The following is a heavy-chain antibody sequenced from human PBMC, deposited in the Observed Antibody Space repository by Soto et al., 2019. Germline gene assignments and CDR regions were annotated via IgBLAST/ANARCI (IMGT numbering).Heavy chain of an antibody. CDR3: AKKGLWFGELLGGMDV. CDR1: GFTFGASA. V-gene: IGHV3-73*01. CDR2: IGSKGETYAT. D-gene: IGHD3-10*01. Sequence: PGGSLRLSCAASGFTFGASALPWVRQASGKGLEWLGRIGSKGETYATAYAASVKGRFTISRDNSKNTLYLQMNSLRAEDTAVYYCAKKGLWFGELLGGMDVWGQGT. J-gene: IGHJ6*02.